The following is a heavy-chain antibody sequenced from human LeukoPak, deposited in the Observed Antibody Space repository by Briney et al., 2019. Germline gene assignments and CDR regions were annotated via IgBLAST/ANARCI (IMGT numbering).Heavy chain of an antibody. J-gene: IGHJ4*01. CDR3: ARDQFLDH. CDR2: IKQDGSEK. V-gene: IGHV3-7*05. CDR1: GFTVRSNY. Sequence: GGSLRLSCAGSGFTVRSNYMNWVRQAPGKGLEWVANIKQDGSEKYYVGSVKGRFTISRDNAKSSLYLQMNSLRAEDTAVYYCARDQFLDHWGQGTLVTVSS. D-gene: IGHD2-21*01.